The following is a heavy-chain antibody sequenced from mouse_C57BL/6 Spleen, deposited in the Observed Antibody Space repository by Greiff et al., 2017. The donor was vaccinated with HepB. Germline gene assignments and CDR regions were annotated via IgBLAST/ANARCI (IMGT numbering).Heavy chain of an antibody. D-gene: IGHD1-1*01. CDR2: FHPYNDDT. V-gene: IGHV1-47*01. Sequence: VQLVESGAELVKPGASVKMSCKASGYTFTTYPIEWMKQNHGKSLEWIGNFHPYNDDTKYNEKFKGKATLTVEKSSSTVYLELSRLTSDDSAVYYCARNYYGSSYGWYFDVWGTGTTVTVSS. J-gene: IGHJ1*03. CDR1: GYTFTTYP. CDR3: ARNYYGSSYGWYFDV.